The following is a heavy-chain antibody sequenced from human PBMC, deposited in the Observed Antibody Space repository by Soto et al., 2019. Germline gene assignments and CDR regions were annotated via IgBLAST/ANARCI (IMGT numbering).Heavy chain of an antibody. CDR1: GGSIGSYY. CDR3: ARVVDYDTLTGYYRGAGWFDP. CDR2: IFYSGST. Sequence: SETLSLTCTVSGGSIGSYYWSWIRQPPGKGLEWIGYIFYSGSTNYNPSFQRRLTISVDTSKNQFSLKLSSVTAADTAVYYCARVVDYDTLTGYYRGAGWFDPWGQGTLVTVSS. V-gene: IGHV4-59*01. D-gene: IGHD3-9*01. J-gene: IGHJ5*01.